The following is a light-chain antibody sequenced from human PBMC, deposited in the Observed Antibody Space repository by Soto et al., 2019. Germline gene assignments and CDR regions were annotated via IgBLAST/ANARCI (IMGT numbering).Light chain of an antibody. J-gene: IGLJ2*01. V-gene: IGLV2-14*01. CDR2: EVS. CDR3: CSYAGSTTRVL. Sequence: QSALTQPASVSGSPGQSITISCTGTSSDVDTYKYVSWYQQHPGKAPKLMIYEVSHRPSGVSDRFSGSKSGNTASLTISGLQAEDEADYYCCSYAGSTTRVLFGGGNKVTVL. CDR1: SSDVDTYKY.